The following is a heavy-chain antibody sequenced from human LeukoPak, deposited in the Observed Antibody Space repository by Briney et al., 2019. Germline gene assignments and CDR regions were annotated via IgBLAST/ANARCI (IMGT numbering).Heavy chain of an antibody. CDR2: ISGSGNRA. CDR3: AKDADISVELVVITSFDS. D-gene: IGHD3-22*01. CDR1: RFTFSTYG. Sequence: GGSLRLSCAASRFTFSTYGMNWVRQTPGKGLEWVSAISGSGNRAYHADSVKGRFTISRDNSKNMLYLQMNSLRAEDTALYYCAKDADISVELVVITSFDSWGQGTLVTVSS. J-gene: IGHJ4*02. V-gene: IGHV3-23*01.